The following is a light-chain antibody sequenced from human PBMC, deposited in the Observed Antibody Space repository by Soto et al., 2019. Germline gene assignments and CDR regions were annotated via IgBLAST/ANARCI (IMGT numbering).Light chain of an antibody. CDR3: TSYTSSTTFV. Sequence: QSARTQPASVSGSPGQSITISCTGTSSDVGGYKYVSWYQQYPGKAPKLIIYEVRNRPSGVSNRFSGSKSGNTASLTISGLQAEDEADYYCTSYTSSTTFVFGTGTKVTVL. J-gene: IGLJ1*01. CDR2: EVR. CDR1: SSDVGGYKY. V-gene: IGLV2-14*01.